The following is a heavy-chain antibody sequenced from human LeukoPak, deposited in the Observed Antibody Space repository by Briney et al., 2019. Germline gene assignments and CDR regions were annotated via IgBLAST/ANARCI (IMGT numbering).Heavy chain of an antibody. V-gene: IGHV4-39*01. CDR3: ARVFGSGSYSTGMDV. CDR1: GGSISSSSYY. CDR2: IYYSGST. D-gene: IGHD3-10*01. Sequence: PSETLSLTCTVSGGSISSSSYYWGWIRQPPGKGLEWIGSIYYSGSTYYNPSLKSRVTISVDTSKNQFSLKLSSVTAADTAVYYCARVFGSGSYSTGMDVWGQGTTVTVSS. J-gene: IGHJ6*02.